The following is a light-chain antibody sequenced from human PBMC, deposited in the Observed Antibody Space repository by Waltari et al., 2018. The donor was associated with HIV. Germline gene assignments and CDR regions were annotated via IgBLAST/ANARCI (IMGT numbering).Light chain of an antibody. Sequence: QSALTHPASVSGSPGQSITISCTGTSSDVGGYNYVSWSQQHPGKAPKLMIYEVSNRPSGVSNRFSGSKSGNTASLTISGLQAEDEADYYCSSYTSSSTPYVVFGGGTKLTVL. CDR3: SSYTSSSTPYVV. CDR2: EVS. V-gene: IGLV2-14*01. J-gene: IGLJ2*01. CDR1: SSDVGGYNY.